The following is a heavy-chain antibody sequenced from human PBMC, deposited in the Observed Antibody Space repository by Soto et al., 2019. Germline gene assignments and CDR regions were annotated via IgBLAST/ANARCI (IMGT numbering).Heavy chain of an antibody. Sequence: PGGSLRLSCATSGLTFSNYAMSWVRQAPGGGLEWVSYISSSSSTIYYADSVKGRFTISRDNAKNSLYLQMNSLRDEDTAVYYCARDDSSSWYLYGMDVWGQGTTVTVSS. D-gene: IGHD6-13*01. CDR3: ARDDSSSWYLYGMDV. V-gene: IGHV3-48*02. CDR1: GLTFSNYA. CDR2: ISSSSSTI. J-gene: IGHJ6*02.